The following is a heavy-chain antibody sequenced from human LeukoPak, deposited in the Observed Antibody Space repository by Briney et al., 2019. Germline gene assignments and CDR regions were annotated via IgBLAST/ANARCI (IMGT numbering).Heavy chain of an antibody. J-gene: IGHJ4*02. CDR3: ARGYYDSSGYYFPDY. CDR2: IYYSGST. D-gene: IGHD3-22*01. V-gene: IGHV4-59*01. CDR1: GGSFSGYY. Sequence: SETLSLTCAVYGGSFSGYYWSWIRQPPGKGLEWIGYIYYSGSTNYNPSLKSRVTISVDTSKNQFSLKLSSVTAADTAVYYRARGYYDSSGYYFPDYWGQGTLVTVSS.